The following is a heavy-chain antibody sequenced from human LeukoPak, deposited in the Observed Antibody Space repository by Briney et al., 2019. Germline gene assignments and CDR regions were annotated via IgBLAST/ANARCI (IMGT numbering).Heavy chain of an antibody. J-gene: IGHJ4*02. CDR2: INSDGSSP. CDR3: ARGSYYGSGRLDY. CDR1: GFTFSSYW. V-gene: IGHV3-74*01. D-gene: IGHD3-10*01. Sequence: GGSLRLSCAASGFTFSSYWMHWVRQAPGKGLVWVSRINSDGSSPSYADSVKGRFTISRDNAKNTLYLQMNSLRAEDTAVYYCARGSYYGSGRLDYWGQGTLVTVSS.